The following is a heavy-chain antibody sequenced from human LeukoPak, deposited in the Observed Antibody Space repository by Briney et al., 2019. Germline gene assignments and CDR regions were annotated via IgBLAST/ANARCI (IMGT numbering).Heavy chain of an antibody. Sequence: PGGSLRLSCAASGFTVSSNYMSWVRQAPGKGLEWVSVIYSGGSTYYADSVKGRFTISRDNSKNTLYLQMNSLRAEDTAVYYCARDPRYYDFWSGWDMDVWGKGTTVSVSS. CDR2: IYSGGST. CDR3: ARDPRYYDFWSGWDMDV. D-gene: IGHD3-3*01. CDR1: GFTVSSNY. J-gene: IGHJ6*03. V-gene: IGHV3-53*01.